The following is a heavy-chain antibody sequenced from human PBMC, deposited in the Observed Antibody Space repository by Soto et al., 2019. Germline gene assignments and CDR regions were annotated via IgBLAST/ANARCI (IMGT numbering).Heavy chain of an antibody. CDR3: VKGEYYYDSSGYYPFDY. CDR2: INHSGST. Sequence: SETLSLTCAVYGGSFSGYYLTWIRQPPGTGLEWIGEINHSGSTNYNPSLKSRVTISVDRSKNQFSLRAEDTAVYYCVKGEYYYDSSGYYPFDYWGRGTLVTVSS. CDR1: GGSFSGYY. D-gene: IGHD3-22*01. J-gene: IGHJ4*02. V-gene: IGHV4-34*01.